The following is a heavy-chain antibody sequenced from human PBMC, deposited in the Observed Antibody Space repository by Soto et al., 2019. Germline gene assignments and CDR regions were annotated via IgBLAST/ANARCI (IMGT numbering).Heavy chain of an antibody. CDR3: AKVPASSLTASRPFDQ. CDR2: ISGSGGST. J-gene: IGHJ4*02. D-gene: IGHD5-18*01. Sequence: GGSLRLSCTASGITLRNYAMNWVRQAPGKGLEWVSGISGSGGSTYYAGSVKGRFTIARDNSKNTLFLEMNSLRADDTAVYYCAKVPASSLTASRPFDQWGQGTLVTVSS. V-gene: IGHV3-23*01. CDR1: GITLRNYA.